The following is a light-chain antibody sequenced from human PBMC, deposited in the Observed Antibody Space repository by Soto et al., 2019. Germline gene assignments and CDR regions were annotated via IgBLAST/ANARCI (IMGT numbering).Light chain of an antibody. CDR1: QSISSD. V-gene: IGKV1-39*01. CDR3: ENSDSTRYP. CDR2: AAS. J-gene: IGKJ2*01. Sequence: DIQMTQSPSSLSASVGDRVTITCRARQSISSDLYWYQQKPGKAPKLLIYAASSVQSGVPSRFSGSGSGTEFTLTISSLQPEDFATYYCENSDSTRYPFGQGTKLEIK.